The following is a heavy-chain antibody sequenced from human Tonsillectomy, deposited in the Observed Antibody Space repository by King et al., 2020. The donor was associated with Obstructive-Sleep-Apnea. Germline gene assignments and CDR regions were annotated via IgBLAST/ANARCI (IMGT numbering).Heavy chain of an antibody. CDR1: GFTFCDYY. D-gene: IGHD5-18*01. J-gene: IGHJ4*02. Sequence: QLVQSGGGLVKPGGSLRLSCAASGFTFCDYYMSWIRQAPGTGLECISYISSGGGLLFYADSVKGRLTISRDNAKNSLYLQMNSLRAEDTAVYFCAGPLAGYKLVWGQGTLVSVSS. CDR3: AGPLAGYKLV. CDR2: ISSGGGLL. V-gene: IGHV3-11*01.